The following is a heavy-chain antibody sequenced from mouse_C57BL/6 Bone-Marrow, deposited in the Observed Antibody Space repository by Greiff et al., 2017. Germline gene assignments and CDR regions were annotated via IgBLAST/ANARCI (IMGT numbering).Heavy chain of an antibody. CDR3: ARSNYGSSCAMDY. V-gene: IGHV1-63*01. Sequence: QVQLQQSGAELVRPGTSVKMSCKASGYTFTNYWIGWAKQRPGHGLEWIGDIYPGGGYTNYNEKFKGKATLTADKSSSTAYMQFSRLTSEDSAIYYCARSNYGSSCAMDYWGKGTSVTVSS. J-gene: IGHJ4*01. CDR2: IYPGGGYT. D-gene: IGHD1-1*01. CDR1: GYTFTNYW.